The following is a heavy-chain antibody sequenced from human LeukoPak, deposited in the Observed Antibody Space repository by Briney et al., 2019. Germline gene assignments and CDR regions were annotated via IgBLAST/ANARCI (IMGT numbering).Heavy chain of an antibody. Sequence: ASVKVSCKAFGYTFTGYYMHWVRQAPGQGLEWMGWINPNSGGTNYAQKFQGRVTMTRDTSISTAYMELSRLRSDDTAVYYCARAIKGDNWFDPWGQGTLVTVSS. V-gene: IGHV1-2*02. CDR3: ARAIKGDNWFDP. CDR1: GYTFTGYY. CDR2: INPNSGGT. D-gene: IGHD5-12*01. J-gene: IGHJ5*02.